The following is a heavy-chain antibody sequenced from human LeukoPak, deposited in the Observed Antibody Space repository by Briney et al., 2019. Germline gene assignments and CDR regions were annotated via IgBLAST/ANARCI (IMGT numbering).Heavy chain of an antibody. CDR3: ARADFIDAGPYLIGP. V-gene: IGHV1-2*02. D-gene: IGHD3-3*01. J-gene: IGHJ5*02. CDR2: INTMSGRT. Sequence: ASVRVSCKTSGYSFTDYYIHWARQATGQGLEWMGWINTMSGRTSSERKFQGRVTMTRDPSITTVYMDMAWLTSDDTAIYFCARADFIDAGPYLIGPWGQGTLVTVSS. CDR1: GYSFTDYY.